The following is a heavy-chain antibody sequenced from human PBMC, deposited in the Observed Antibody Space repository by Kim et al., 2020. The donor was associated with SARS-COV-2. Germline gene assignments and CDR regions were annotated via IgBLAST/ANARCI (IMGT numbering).Heavy chain of an antibody. Sequence: SGSTNYNPALKSRVTISVDTSKNQFSLKLSSVTAADTAVYYCARGDDFNFWGQGTLVTVSS. V-gene: IGHV4-34*01. CDR3: ARGDDFNF. J-gene: IGHJ4*02. D-gene: IGHD3-3*01. CDR2: SGST.